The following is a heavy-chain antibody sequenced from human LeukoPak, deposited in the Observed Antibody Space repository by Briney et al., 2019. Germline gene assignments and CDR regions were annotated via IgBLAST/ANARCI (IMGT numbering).Heavy chain of an antibody. D-gene: IGHD4-17*01. CDR2: TYYRSKWYN. Sequence: SQTLSLTCAISGDSVSSNSAAWNWIRQSPPRGLEWLGRTYYRSKWYNDYAVSVKSRITINPDTSKNQFSLQLNSVTPEDTAVYYCARERGNGDPVYYYYYYMDVWGKGTAVTISS. J-gene: IGHJ6*03. CDR3: ARERGNGDPVYYYYYYMDV. V-gene: IGHV6-1*01. CDR1: GDSVSSNSAA.